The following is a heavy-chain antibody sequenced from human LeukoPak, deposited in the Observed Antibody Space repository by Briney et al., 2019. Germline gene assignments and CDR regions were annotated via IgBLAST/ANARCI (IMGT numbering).Heavy chain of an antibody. CDR3: TTDNWYSSGWYDDGIDY. CDR2: IKSKTDGGTT. Sequence: GGSRRLSCAASGFTFSNAWMSWVRQAPGKGLEWVGRIKSKTDGGTTDYAAPVKGRFTISRDDSKNTLYLQMNSLKTEDTAVYYCTTDNWYSSGWYDDGIDYWGQGTLVTVSS. V-gene: IGHV3-15*01. CDR1: GFTFSNAW. J-gene: IGHJ4*02. D-gene: IGHD6-19*01.